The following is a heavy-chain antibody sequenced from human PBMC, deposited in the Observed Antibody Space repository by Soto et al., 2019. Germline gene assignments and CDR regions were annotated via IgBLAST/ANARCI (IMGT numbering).Heavy chain of an antibody. CDR2: IRSKAYGGTT. J-gene: IGHJ6*02. Sequence: SLRLSCTASGFTFGDYAMSWFRQAPGKGLEWVGFIRSKAYGGTTEYAASVKGRFTISRDDSKSIAYLQMNSLKTEDTAVYYCTRDRGSSWYNYYYGMDVWGQGTTVTVSS. CDR3: TRDRGSSWYNYYYGMDV. D-gene: IGHD6-13*01. V-gene: IGHV3-49*03. CDR1: GFTFGDYA.